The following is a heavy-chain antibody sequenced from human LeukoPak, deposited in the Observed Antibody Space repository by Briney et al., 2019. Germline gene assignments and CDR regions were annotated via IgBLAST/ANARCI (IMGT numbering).Heavy chain of an antibody. J-gene: IGHJ4*02. CDR1: GGSISTYY. CDR3: ARFGSDTYGYKYYFDY. Sequence: SETLSLTCTVSGGSISTYYWSWIRQPPGKGLEWIGYIYYSGSTNYNSSLKSRVTISVDTSKNQFSLKLRSVTAADTAVYYCARFGSDTYGYKYYFDYWGQGALVTVSS. CDR2: IYYSGST. D-gene: IGHD3-16*01. V-gene: IGHV4-59*08.